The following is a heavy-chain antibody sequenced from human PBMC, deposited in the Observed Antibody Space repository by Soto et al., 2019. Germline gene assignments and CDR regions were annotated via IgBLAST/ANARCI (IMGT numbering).Heavy chain of an antibody. CDR1: VGTFGNYL. CDR3: ARDGNSASYSQLGQ. V-gene: IGHV3-74*01. J-gene: IGHJ4*02. D-gene: IGHD5-12*01. CDR2: INSYSTSP. Sequence: GGSLRLSCEASVGTFGNYLMDWVRQAPGKGLVWVSRINSYSTSPNYADSVKGRFTISTDNAKNTLYLQMTSLRAEETAVYFCARDGNSASYSQLGQWGKGNPVTVSS.